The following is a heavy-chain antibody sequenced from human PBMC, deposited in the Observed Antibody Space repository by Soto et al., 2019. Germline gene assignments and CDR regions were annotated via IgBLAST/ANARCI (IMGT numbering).Heavy chain of an antibody. Sequence: GGSLRLSCAASGFTFSNAWMSWVRQAPGKGLEWVGRIKSKTDGGTTDYAAPVKGRFTISRDDSKNTLYLQMNSLKTEDTAVYYCTTDQDVQADYIWGSYPPYWGQGTLVTVSS. J-gene: IGHJ4*02. CDR2: IKSKTDGGTT. CDR3: TTDQDVQADYIWGSYPPY. D-gene: IGHD3-16*02. CDR1: GFTFSNAW. V-gene: IGHV3-15*01.